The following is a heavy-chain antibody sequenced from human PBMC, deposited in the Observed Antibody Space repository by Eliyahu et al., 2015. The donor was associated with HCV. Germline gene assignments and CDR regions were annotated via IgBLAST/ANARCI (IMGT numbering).Heavy chain of an antibody. V-gene: IGHV1-58*03. D-gene: IGHD3-22*01. CDR1: GFTFTSSA. Sequence: QMQLVQSGPEVKKPGTSVKVSCKASGFTFTSSAVXWVRQARGQRLEWIGWIVVGSGNTNYAQKFQERVTITRDMSTTTAYMELSSLRSEDTAVYYCAAFTYYHDSSGDYSSYWYFDLWGRGTLVTVSS. CDR2: IVVGSGNT. J-gene: IGHJ2*01. CDR3: AAFTYYHDSSGDYSSYWYFDL.